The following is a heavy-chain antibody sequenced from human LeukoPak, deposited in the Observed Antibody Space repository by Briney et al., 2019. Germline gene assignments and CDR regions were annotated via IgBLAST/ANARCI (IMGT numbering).Heavy chain of an antibody. V-gene: IGHV3-23*01. J-gene: IGHJ5*02. Sequence: QPGGSLRLSCAASGFTSSIYAMSWVRQAPGKGLELVSGISGSGGGTNYADSVKGRFTISRDNSKNTLYLQMNSLRAGDTAVYYCAKSGNGYYDPWGQGTLVTVSS. CDR1: GFTSSIYA. CDR3: AKSGNGYYDP. D-gene: IGHD5-24*01. CDR2: ISGSGGGT.